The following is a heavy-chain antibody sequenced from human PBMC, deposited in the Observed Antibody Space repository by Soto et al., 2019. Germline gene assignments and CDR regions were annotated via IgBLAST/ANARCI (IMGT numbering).Heavy chain of an antibody. V-gene: IGHV3-23*01. Sequence: GGSLRLSCVASGLIFSNYAMSWVRQAPGKGLEWVSGISGSGGSTHYADSAKGRFTISRDNSKNTLFLQMNTLRAEDTAVYYCAREGGITAAFDYWGQGTLVTVPS. D-gene: IGHD6-13*01. CDR2: ISGSGGST. CDR1: GLIFSNYA. J-gene: IGHJ4*02. CDR3: AREGGITAAFDY.